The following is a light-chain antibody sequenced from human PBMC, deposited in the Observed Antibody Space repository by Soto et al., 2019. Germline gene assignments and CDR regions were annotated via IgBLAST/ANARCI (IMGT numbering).Light chain of an antibody. Sequence: EIVMTQSPATLSVSPGESATLSCRASQSVSSSLAWYQQKPGQAPRLLIYGASTRATGIPARFSGSGSGTEFTLTISSLQSEDFAVYYCQQYNKWPTWTFGQGTKVEIK. CDR2: GAS. J-gene: IGKJ1*01. CDR3: QQYNKWPTWT. CDR1: QSVSSS. V-gene: IGKV3-15*01.